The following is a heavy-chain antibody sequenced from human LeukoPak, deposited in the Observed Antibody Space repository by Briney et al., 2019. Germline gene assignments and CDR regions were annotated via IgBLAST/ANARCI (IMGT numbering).Heavy chain of an antibody. Sequence: PSETLSLTCTVSGGSISSYYWSWIRQPPGKGLEWIGYIYYSGSTNYNPSLKSRVTISVDTSKNQFSLKLSSVTAADTAVYYCARALLEVSSSSWYHLSGAQYYYYYGMDVWGQGTTVTVSS. V-gene: IGHV4-59*01. CDR1: GGSISSYY. CDR2: IYYSGST. D-gene: IGHD6-13*01. CDR3: ARALLEVSSSSWYHLSGAQYYYYYGMDV. J-gene: IGHJ6*02.